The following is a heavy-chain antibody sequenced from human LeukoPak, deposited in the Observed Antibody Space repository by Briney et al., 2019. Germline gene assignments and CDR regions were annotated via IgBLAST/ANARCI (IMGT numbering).Heavy chain of an antibody. CDR3: ATPPRQTDS. V-gene: IGHV3-15*01. CDR1: GFTFTNAW. Sequence: GGSLRLSCAASGFTFTNAWMSWVRQTPGKGLEWVGRIKSINDGGTTDYAAPVKGRFIISRDDSKNTLYLQMDSLKTEDTAVYYCATPPRQTDSWGQGTLVTVSS. D-gene: IGHD1-1*01. J-gene: IGHJ4*02. CDR2: IKSINDGGTT.